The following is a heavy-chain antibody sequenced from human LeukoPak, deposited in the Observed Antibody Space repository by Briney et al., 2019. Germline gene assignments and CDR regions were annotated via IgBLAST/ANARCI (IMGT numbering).Heavy chain of an antibody. D-gene: IGHD1-26*01. CDR1: GLTFSSAW. CDR3: ARDGSYKLDY. Sequence: GGSLRLSCAASGLTFSSAWMHWVRQTPGKRLVWISRIRSDGTATYADSVRGRFTISRDNAKNTLYLQMNNLRADGTGIYYCARDGSYKLDYWGQGALVTVSS. V-gene: IGHV3-74*01. J-gene: IGHJ4*02. CDR2: IRSDGTA.